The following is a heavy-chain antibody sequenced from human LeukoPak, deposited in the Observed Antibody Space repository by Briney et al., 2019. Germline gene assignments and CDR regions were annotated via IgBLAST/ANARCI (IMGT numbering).Heavy chain of an antibody. J-gene: IGHJ4*02. V-gene: IGHV4-4*08. CDR1: DGSINNYY. CDR3: ARDPYYYGSGSSFDY. Sequence: SETLSLTCTVSDGSINNYYWTWIRQPPGKGLEWIGCIHYSGSTNYNPSLKSRVTISIGTSKKDFSLKLTSVTAADTAMYYCARDPYYYGSGSSFDYWGQGTLVTVSS. D-gene: IGHD3-10*01. CDR2: IHYSGST.